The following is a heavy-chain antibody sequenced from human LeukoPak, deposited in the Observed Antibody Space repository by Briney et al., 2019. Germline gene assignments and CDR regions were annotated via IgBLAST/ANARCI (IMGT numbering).Heavy chain of an antibody. D-gene: IGHD2-8*01. V-gene: IGHV3-33*01. CDR2: IWYDGSNE. J-gene: IGHJ4*02. CDR1: GFSFGTYS. Sequence: GRSLRLSCAASGFSFGTYSTHWARQVPGKGLEWVAVIWYDGSNEDYADSVKGRFTISRDNSKNTLYLQMNSLRAEDTAVYYCAREMAVWGQGALVTVSS. CDR3: AREMAV.